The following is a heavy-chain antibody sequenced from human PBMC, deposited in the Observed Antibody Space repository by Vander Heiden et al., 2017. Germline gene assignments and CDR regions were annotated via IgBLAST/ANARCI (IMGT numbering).Heavy chain of an antibody. CDR2: IYYSGST. V-gene: IGHV4-59*01. D-gene: IGHD2-15*01. CDR1: GGSISSYY. J-gene: IGHJ3*02. Sequence: QVQLQASGPGLVKPSETLSLTCTVSGGSISSYYWSWIRQPPGKGLEWIAYIYYSGSTNYNPSLKSRVTISVDPSKNQLSLKVSSVTAADTAVYYCARRTGGGSDAFDIWGQGTMVTVSS. CDR3: ARRTGGGSDAFDI.